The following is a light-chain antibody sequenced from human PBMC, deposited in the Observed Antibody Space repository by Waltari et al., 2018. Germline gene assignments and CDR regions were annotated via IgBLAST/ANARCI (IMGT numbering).Light chain of an antibody. V-gene: IGLV1-44*01. CDR2: SND. Sequence: QSVLTQPPSASGTPGQRVTMSCSGSTSNIGRNPVNWYQQLPGTAPKLLIYSNDQRPPGVPGRLSGSKSGTSASLAISGLQSEDEADYYCAVWDDSLNGQVFGGGTKLTVL. CDR1: TSNIGRNP. CDR3: AVWDDSLNGQV. J-gene: IGLJ3*02.